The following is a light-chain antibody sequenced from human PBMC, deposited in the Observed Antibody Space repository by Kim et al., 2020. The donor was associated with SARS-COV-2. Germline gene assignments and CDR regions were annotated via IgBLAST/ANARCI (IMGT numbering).Light chain of an antibody. CDR2: GVS. CDR3: RQYSSWPLT. J-gene: IGKJ4*01. V-gene: IGKV3-15*01. CDR1: QTVRSN. Sequence: SPGERVTLSGRASQTVRSNILTWYQQKPGEASGLRIIGVSTRATGIPASFSGSGYGTEVTLPISNMQSEDFAVYYCRQYSSWPLTFGGGTKVDIK.